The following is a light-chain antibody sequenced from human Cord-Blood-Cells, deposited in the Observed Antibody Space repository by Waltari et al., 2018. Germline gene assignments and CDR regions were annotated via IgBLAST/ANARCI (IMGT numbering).Light chain of an antibody. J-gene: IGLJ1*01. V-gene: IGLV2-14*01. CDR2: EVS. CDR1: SSDVGGYNS. Sequence: QYALTQPASVSGSPGQSITISCTGTSSDVGGYNSVSWYQRHPGKAPKLMIYEVSNRPSGVSNRFSGSKSGNTASLTISGLQAEDEADYYCSSYTSSSTYVFGTGTKVTVL. CDR3: SSYTSSSTYV.